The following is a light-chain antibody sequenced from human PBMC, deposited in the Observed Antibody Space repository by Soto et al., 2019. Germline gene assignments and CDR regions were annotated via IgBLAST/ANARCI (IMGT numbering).Light chain of an antibody. CDR1: QSVRRN. V-gene: IGKV3-15*01. CDR2: GAS. CDR3: QRYNNWPLT. Sequence: EIVLTQSPATLSVSPGERSTLSCMAVQSVRRNLAWYQQKSGKAPRLLIYGASTRATGVLARFSGSRSGPEFTLTINSLQSEDFEIYYCQRYNNWPLTFGGGTKVDIK. J-gene: IGKJ4*01.